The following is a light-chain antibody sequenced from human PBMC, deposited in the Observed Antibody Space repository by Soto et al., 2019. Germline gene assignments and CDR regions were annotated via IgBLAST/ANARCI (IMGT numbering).Light chain of an antibody. Sequence: IQMTQSPSSLSASAGDRVTITCQASHGISSYLAWYQQKPGKAPKLLIYAASTLQSGVPSRFSGSGSGTDFTLTISCLQSEDFATYYCQQYYSYPRTFGQGTKVDI. J-gene: IGKJ1*01. CDR1: HGISSY. CDR2: AAS. CDR3: QQYYSYPRT. V-gene: IGKV1-8*01.